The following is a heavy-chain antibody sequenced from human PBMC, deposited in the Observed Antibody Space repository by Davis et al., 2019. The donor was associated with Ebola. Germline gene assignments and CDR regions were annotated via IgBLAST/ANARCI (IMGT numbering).Heavy chain of an antibody. Sequence: SVKVSCKASGGTFSSYAISWVRQAPGQGLEWMGGIIPIFGTANYAQKFQGRVTITADESTSTAYMELSSLRSEDTAVYYCARKYLDTAMVNGVVDYYYGMDVWGQGTTVTVSS. D-gene: IGHD5-18*01. V-gene: IGHV1-69*13. CDR3: ARKYLDTAMVNGVVDYYYGMDV. CDR2: IIPIFGTA. J-gene: IGHJ6*02. CDR1: GGTFSSYA.